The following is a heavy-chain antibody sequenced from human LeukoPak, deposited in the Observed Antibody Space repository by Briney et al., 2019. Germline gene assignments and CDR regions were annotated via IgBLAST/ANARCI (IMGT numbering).Heavy chain of an antibody. V-gene: IGHV4-39*07. Sequence: PSETLSLTCTVSGGSISSSNYYWGWIRQPPGKGLEWIGSIHYSGSTNYNPSLKSRVTISVDTSKNQFSLKLSSVTAADTAVYYCARAWGSSWYSSYYYMDVWGKGTTATVSS. CDR3: ARAWGSSWYSSYYYMDV. D-gene: IGHD6-13*01. CDR2: IHYSGST. J-gene: IGHJ6*03. CDR1: GGSISSSNYY.